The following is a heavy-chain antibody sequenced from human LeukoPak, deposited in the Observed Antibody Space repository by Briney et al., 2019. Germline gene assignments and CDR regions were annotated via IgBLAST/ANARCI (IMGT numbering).Heavy chain of an antibody. CDR1: GGSISSGGYS. V-gene: IGHV4-30-4*07. J-gene: IGHJ6*03. CDR3: ARDQSSGWPYYYYYYMDV. Sequence: PSETLSLTCAVSGGSISSGGYSWSWIRQPPGKGLEWIGYIYYSGSTYYNPSLKSRVTISVDTSKNQFSLKLSPVTAADTAVYYCARDQSSGWPYYYYYYMDVWGKGTTVTVSS. D-gene: IGHD6-19*01. CDR2: IYYSGST.